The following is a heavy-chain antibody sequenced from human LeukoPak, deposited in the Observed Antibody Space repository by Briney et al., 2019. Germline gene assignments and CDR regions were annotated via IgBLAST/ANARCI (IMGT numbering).Heavy chain of an antibody. D-gene: IGHD6-19*01. J-gene: IGHJ4*02. CDR3: VRPLGQWLPNG. CDR1: GYSFTNYW. CDR2: ISPGDSDT. Sequence: GESLKISCKASGYSFTNYWIGWVRQMPGKGLEWMAIISPGDSDTRYIPSLQGQVTISVDRSITTAYLQWSSLKVSDTAIYYCVRPLGQWLPNGWGQGTLVTVSS. V-gene: IGHV5-51*01.